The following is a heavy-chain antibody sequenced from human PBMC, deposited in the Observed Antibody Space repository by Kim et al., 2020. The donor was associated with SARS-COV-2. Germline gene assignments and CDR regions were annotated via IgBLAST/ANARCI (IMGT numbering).Heavy chain of an antibody. J-gene: IGHJ5*02. Sequence: YYTPSLKSRVTISVATSKNQFSLKLSSVTAADTAVYYCARNLYPGGWFDPWGQGTLVTVSS. CDR3: ARNLYPGGWFDP. D-gene: IGHD3-10*01. V-gene: IGHV4-39*01.